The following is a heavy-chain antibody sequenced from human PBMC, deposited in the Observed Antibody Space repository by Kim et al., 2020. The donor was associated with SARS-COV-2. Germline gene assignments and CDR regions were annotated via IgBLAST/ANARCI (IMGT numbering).Heavy chain of an antibody. V-gene: IGHV4-39*01. CDR2: IYYSGST. CDR3: ARHRKYNYGYNWFDP. J-gene: IGHJ5*02. D-gene: IGHD5-18*01. CDR1: GGSISSNDYF. Sequence: SETLSLTCSVSGGSISSNDYFWGWIRQPPGKGLEWIGSIYYSGSTYYNPSLKSRVTISIDTSKSQFSLKLSSVIAADTAVYYCARHRKYNYGYNWFDPWGQGTLVTVSS.